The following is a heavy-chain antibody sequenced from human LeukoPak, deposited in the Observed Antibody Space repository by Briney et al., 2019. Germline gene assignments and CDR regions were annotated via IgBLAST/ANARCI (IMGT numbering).Heavy chain of an antibody. J-gene: IGHJ4*02. Sequence: PGGSLRLSCAASGFTFSSYAMHWVRQAPGKGLEWVAVISYDGSKKYYADSVKGRFTISRDNSKNTLYLQMNSLRAEDTAVYYCARDREEYFDYWGQGTLVTVSS. V-gene: IGHV3-30-3*01. CDR2: ISYDGSKK. CDR1: GFTFSSYA. CDR3: ARDREEYFDY.